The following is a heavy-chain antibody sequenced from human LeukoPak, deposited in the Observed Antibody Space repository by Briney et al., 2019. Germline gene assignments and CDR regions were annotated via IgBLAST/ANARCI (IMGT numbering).Heavy chain of an antibody. D-gene: IGHD3-3*01. J-gene: IGHJ4*02. CDR3: AKDSIKGIRFLGY. CDR1: GYTFTGYY. Sequence: ASVKVSCKASGYTFTGYYINWVRQAPGQGPEWMGWINPNSGDTNYAQKFQGRVTMTRDTSISTAYMELSRLRSDDTAVYYCAKDSIKGIRFLGYWGQGTLVTVSS. V-gene: IGHV1-2*02. CDR2: INPNSGDT.